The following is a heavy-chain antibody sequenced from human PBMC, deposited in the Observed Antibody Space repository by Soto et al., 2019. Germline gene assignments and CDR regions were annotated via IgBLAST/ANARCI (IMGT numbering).Heavy chain of an antibody. CDR1: GGSISSTNW. D-gene: IGHD3-10*01. Sequence: SETLSLTCAVSGGSISSTNWWSWVRQSPGKGLEWIGEIYHNGSPDYNPSLKSRVTTSVDKSKNHVFLKLTSVTAADTAMYFCGRWLGTSYGMDVWGQGTAVTVSS. J-gene: IGHJ6*02. CDR2: IYHNGSP. V-gene: IGHV4-4*02. CDR3: GRWLGTSYGMDV.